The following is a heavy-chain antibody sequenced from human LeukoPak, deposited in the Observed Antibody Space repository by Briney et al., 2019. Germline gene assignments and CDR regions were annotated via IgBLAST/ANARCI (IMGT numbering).Heavy chain of an antibody. CDR1: GFTFSSYG. CDR2: ISYDGSNK. V-gene: IGHV3-30*18. Sequence: GGSLRLSCAASGFTFSSYGMHWVRQAPGKGLDWVAVISYDGSNKYFADSVKGRFTISRDNSKNTLYLQVNSLRAEDTAVYYCAKASDPYRLPYYLDYWGLGTLVTVST. D-gene: IGHD2-2*01. J-gene: IGHJ4*02. CDR3: AKASDPYRLPYYLDY.